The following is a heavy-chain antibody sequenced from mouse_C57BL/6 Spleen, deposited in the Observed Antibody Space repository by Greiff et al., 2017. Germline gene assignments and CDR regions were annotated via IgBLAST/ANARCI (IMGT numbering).Heavy chain of an antibody. J-gene: IGHJ4*01. CDR2: IYPGDGST. V-gene: IGHV1-85*01. Sequence: VQRVESGPELVKPGASVKLSCKASGYTFTSYAINWVKQRPGQGLEWIGWIYPGDGSTKYNEKFKGKATLSVDTSSSTAYMELHSRTSEYSAVDFCARKDYSNHDYYAIDYWGQGTSVTVSS. CDR1: GYTFTSYA. CDR3: ARKDYSNHDYYAIDY. D-gene: IGHD2-5*01.